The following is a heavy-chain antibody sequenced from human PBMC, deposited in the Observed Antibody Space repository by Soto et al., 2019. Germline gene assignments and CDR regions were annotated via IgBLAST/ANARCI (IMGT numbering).Heavy chain of an antibody. CDR2: IIPIFGTA. CDR1: GGTFSSYA. J-gene: IGHJ6*02. V-gene: IGHV1-69*13. Sequence: SVKVSCKASGGTFSSYAISWVRQAPGQGLEWMGGIIPIFGTANYAQKFQGRVTITADESTSTAYMELSSLRSEDTAVYYCTISYYYFWSGPKQTPYYYYGMDVWGQGTSVTVSS. D-gene: IGHD3-3*01. CDR3: TISYYYFWSGPKQTPYYYYGMDV.